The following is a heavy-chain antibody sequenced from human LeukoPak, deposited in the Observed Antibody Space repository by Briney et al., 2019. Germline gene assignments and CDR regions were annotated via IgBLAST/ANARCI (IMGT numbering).Heavy chain of an antibody. CDR3: AKERFGSGSPYYSDY. D-gene: IGHD3-10*01. J-gene: IGHJ4*02. CDR2: ISGSGGGT. CDR1: GFTFSNYA. V-gene: IGHV3-23*01. Sequence: GGSLRLSCAASGFTFSNYAMTWVRQAPGKGLEWVSVISGSGGGTYYADSVKGRFTISRDNSNNTLYLQMDSLRGDDAAVYYCAKERFGSGSPYYSDYWGQGTLVTVSS.